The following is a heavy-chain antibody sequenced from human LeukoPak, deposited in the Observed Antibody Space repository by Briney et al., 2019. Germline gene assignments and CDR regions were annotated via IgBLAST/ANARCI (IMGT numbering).Heavy chain of an antibody. Sequence: GGSLRLSCAASGFTFSSYGMSWVRQAPGKGLEWVSAISGSGGSTYYADSVKGRFTISRDNSKNTLYLQMNSLRAEDTAVYYCAKEGNYDILTGYYQDHWFDPWGQGTLVTVSS. CDR1: GFTFSSYG. J-gene: IGHJ5*02. D-gene: IGHD3-9*01. CDR3: AKEGNYDILTGYYQDHWFDP. V-gene: IGHV3-23*01. CDR2: ISGSGGST.